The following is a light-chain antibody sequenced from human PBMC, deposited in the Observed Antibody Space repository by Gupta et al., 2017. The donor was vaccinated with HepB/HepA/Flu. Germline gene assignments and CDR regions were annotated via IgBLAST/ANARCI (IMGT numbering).Light chain of an antibody. CDR3: QQTDSNPLIT. CDR1: QSISSY. Sequence: DIQMTQSPSSLSASVGDRVTITCRASQSISSYLNWYKQRPGKAPKLLIYAASSWQSGVPSRFSGSGYGTDLTLTISSRQPEDFASYYCQQTDSNPLITFGRGTKVDIK. J-gene: IGKJ4*01. CDR2: AAS. V-gene: IGKV1-39*01.